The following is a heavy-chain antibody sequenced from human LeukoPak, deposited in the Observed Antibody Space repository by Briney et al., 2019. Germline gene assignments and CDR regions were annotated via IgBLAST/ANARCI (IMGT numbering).Heavy chain of an antibody. J-gene: IGHJ4*02. D-gene: IGHD3-3*02. V-gene: IGHV4-39*01. CDR2: IYYSGST. Sequence: SETLSLTCTVSGGSISSSSYYWGWIRQPPGKGLEWIGSIYYSGSTYYNPSLKSRVTISVDTSKNQFSLKLSSVTAADTAVYYCARQNSMTSDYWGQGTLVTVSP. CDR3: ARQNSMTSDY. CDR1: GGSISSSSYY.